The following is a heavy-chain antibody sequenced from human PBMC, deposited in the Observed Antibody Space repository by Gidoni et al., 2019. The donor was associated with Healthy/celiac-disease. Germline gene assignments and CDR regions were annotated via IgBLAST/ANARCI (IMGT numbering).Heavy chain of an antibody. CDR1: GFTFSSYA. CDR2: ISGSGGST. CDR3: ANRRLSWWFDP. V-gene: IGHV3-23*01. D-gene: IGHD3-16*02. J-gene: IGHJ5*02. Sequence: EVQLLESGGGLVQPGGSLRLSCAASGFTFSSYAMRWVRQAPGKGLEWVSAISGSGGSTYYADSMKGRFTISRDNSKNTLYLQMNSRRAEDTAVYYCANRRLSWWFDPWGQGTLVTVSS.